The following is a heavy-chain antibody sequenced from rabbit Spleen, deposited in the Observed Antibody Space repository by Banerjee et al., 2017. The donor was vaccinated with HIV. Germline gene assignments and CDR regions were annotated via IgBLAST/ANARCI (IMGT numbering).Heavy chain of an antibody. CDR2: IYTTSGST. Sequence: QEQLEESGGGLVKPGGTLTLTCKASGIDFSNYYYMCWVRQAPGKGLELIACIYTTSGSTYYASWAKGRFTISKTSSTTVTLQMTSLTAADTATYFCARGLFGNGGALWGPGTLVTVS. CDR1: GIDFSNYYY. CDR3: ARGLFGNGGAL. J-gene: IGHJ4*01. V-gene: IGHV1S45*01. D-gene: IGHD2-1*01.